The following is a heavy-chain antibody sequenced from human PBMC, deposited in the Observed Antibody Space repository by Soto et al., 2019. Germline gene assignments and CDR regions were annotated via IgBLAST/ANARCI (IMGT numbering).Heavy chain of an antibody. V-gene: IGHV3-48*02. D-gene: IGHD6-6*01. Sequence: GESLKISCAASGFAFDNYAMNWVRQTPGRGLEWISFISSSTTAIYYADSVKGRFTISRDNARNSLFLHMHSLRDDDTAVYFCARQYLSSGGRFFDPWGQGTLVTVSS. CDR1: GFAFDNYA. CDR2: ISSSTTAI. CDR3: ARQYLSSGGRFFDP. J-gene: IGHJ5*02.